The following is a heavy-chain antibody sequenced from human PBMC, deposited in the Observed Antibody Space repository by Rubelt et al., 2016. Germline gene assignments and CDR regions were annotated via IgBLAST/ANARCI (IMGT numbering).Heavy chain of an antibody. D-gene: IGHD4-11*01. CDR2: VHYDGTT. CDR1: GGSISGSNYR. J-gene: IGHJ3*02. CDR3: ASIPKTSEGPDTFDI. V-gene: IGHV4-39*07. Sequence: QLQLQESGPGLVKPSETLSLTCTLSGGSISGSNYRWGWIRQPPGKGLEWIGNVHYDGTTDYTPSLKSRVTISVDTSKNQFSLKLNPVTAAGTAVYYCASIPKTSEGPDTFDIWGQGTMVTVSS.